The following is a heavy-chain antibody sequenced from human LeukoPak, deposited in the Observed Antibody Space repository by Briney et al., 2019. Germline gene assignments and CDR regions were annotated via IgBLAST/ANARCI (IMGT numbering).Heavy chain of an antibody. Sequence: PGGSLRLSCAGSGFTFSSLGMIWVRQTPGKGLEWLSYISPGGTTINSADSVKDRFITSRDNGKSSLFLQTNSLRAEDTAVYYCARVRGPTVRTMYFDYWGQGTLVTVSS. D-gene: IGHD2-8*01. J-gene: IGHJ4*02. V-gene: IGHV3-48*04. CDR3: ARVRGPTVRTMYFDY. CDR2: ISPGGTTI. CDR1: GFTFSSLG.